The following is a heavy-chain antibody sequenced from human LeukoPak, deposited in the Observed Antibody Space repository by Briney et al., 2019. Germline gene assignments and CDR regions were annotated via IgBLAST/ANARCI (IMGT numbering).Heavy chain of an antibody. D-gene: IGHD6-19*01. CDR1: GYTFTSYG. CDR3: ARDASPCLVSFVWFDP. J-gene: IGHJ5*02. V-gene: IGHV1-18*04. Sequence: ASVKVSCKASGYTFTSYGISWVRQAPGQGLEWMGWISAYNGNTNYAQKLQGSVTMTTDTSTSTAYMELRSPRSDDTAVYYCARDASPCLVSFVWFDPWGQGTLVTVSS. CDR2: ISAYNGNT.